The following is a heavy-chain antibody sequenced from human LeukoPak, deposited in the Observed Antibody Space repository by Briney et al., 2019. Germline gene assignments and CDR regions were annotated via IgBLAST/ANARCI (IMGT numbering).Heavy chain of an antibody. Sequence: SETLSLTCTVSGGSISSYYWIWSRQPAGKGLEWIGRIYTSGSTNYNPSLKSRVTMSVDTSKNQFSLKLSSVTAADTAVYYCARDRRYDILTGYLPGDFDYWGQGTLVTVSS. D-gene: IGHD3-9*01. CDR3: ARDRRYDILTGYLPGDFDY. J-gene: IGHJ4*02. CDR2: IYTSGST. V-gene: IGHV4-4*07. CDR1: GGSISSYY.